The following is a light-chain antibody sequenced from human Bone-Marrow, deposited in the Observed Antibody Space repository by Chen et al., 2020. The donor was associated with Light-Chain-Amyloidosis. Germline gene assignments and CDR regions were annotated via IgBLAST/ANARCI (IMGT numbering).Light chain of an antibody. V-gene: IGLV2-14*01. CDR1: SSDVGGDNH. CDR3: SSYTITNTLV. Sequence: QSALPQPASVSGSPGQSLTISCTGTSSDVGGDNHVSWYQQHPAKAPTLMIYEVTNRPSWVPERFSGSKSDNTAALTISVLQAEDEADYFCSSYTITNTLVFGSGTRVTVL. CDR2: EVT. J-gene: IGLJ1*01.